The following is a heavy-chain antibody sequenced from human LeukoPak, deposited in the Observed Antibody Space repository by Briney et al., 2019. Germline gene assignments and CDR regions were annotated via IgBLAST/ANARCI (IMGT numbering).Heavy chain of an antibody. Sequence: GGSLRLSCAASGFTFSSYAIHWVRQAPGKGLEWVAVTAYDGGNKYYGDSVKGRFTISRDNSKSTLYLEVSSLRAEDTAVYYCARGGYFDILTGYYQTQYYYPMDVWGRGTTVTVSS. D-gene: IGHD3-9*01. V-gene: IGHV3-30*04. CDR1: GFTFSSYA. J-gene: IGHJ6*02. CDR3: ARGGYFDILTGYYQTQYYYPMDV. CDR2: TAYDGGNK.